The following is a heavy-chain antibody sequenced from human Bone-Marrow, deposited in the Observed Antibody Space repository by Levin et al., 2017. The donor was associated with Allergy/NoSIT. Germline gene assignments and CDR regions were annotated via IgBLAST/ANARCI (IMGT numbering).Heavy chain of an antibody. D-gene: IGHD3-10*01. CDR2: IKEDGTQT. J-gene: IGHJ4*02. CDR3: ARDRGWQTFDY. CDR1: GFSFSTYW. V-gene: IGHV3-7*04. Sequence: GGSLRLSCAASGFSFSTYWMTWARQAPGQGLERVPNIKEDGTQTNYVDSIKGRFTISRDNAKNSLYLQMNNRRAEETAVYYCARDRGWQTFDYWGQGILVTVSS.